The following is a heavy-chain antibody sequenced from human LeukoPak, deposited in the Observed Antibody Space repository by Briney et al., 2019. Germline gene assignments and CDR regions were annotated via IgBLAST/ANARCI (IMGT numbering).Heavy chain of an antibody. CDR2: IYYSGST. V-gene: IGHV4-31*03. D-gene: IGHD6-19*01. CDR3: ARANPEYSSGWYPRYYFDY. J-gene: IGHJ4*02. CDR1: GGSISSGGYY. Sequence: PSETLSLTCTVSGGSISSGGYYWSWIRQHPGKGLEWIGYIYYSGSTYYNPSLKSRVTISVDTSKNQFSLKLSSVTAADTAVYYCARANPEYSSGWYPRYYFDYWGQGTLVTVSS.